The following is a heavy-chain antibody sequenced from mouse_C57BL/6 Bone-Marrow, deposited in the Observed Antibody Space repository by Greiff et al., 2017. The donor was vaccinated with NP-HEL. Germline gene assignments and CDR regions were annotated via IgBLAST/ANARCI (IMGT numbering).Heavy chain of an antibody. V-gene: IGHV1-5*01. J-gene: IGHJ2*01. CDR2: IYPGNSDT. CDR1: GYTFTSYW. Sequence: EVQLVESGTVLARPGASVKMSCKTSGYTFTSYWMHWVKQRPGQGLEWIGDIYPGNSDTSYNQKFKGKAKLTAVTSASTAYMELSSRTNEDSAVYYCTREYAYDYDDYFDYWGQGTTLTVSS. CDR3: TREYAYDYDDYFDY. D-gene: IGHD2-4*01.